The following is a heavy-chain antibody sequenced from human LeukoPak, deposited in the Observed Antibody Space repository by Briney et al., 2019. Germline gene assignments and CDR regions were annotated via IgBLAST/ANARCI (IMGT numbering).Heavy chain of an antibody. J-gene: IGHJ4*02. Sequence: ASVKVSCKTSGFTFTGYYIHWVRQAPGQGFEWIGWINPDSGGTNYAQKFQGRVTMTRDTSISTAYMELSSLTSVDTAVYYCARGRFSGYGADWGQGTLVTVSS. CDR2: INPDSGGT. V-gene: IGHV1-2*02. D-gene: IGHD5-12*01. CDR3: ARGRFSGYGAD. CDR1: GFTFTGYY.